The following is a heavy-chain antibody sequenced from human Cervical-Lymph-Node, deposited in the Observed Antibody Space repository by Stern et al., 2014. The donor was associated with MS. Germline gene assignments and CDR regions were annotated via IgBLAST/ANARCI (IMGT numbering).Heavy chain of an antibody. CDR1: GGSVSTGSYY. Sequence: QVQLQESGPGLVKPSETLSLTCTVSGGSVSTGSYYWSWIRQPPGKGLEGIGYVSYSGSAHYNPSLKSRGTISVVPSKNQFSLRLTSVTAADTAVYCARIGLELTDYFFDKWGQGTLVTVAS. CDR2: VSYSGSA. V-gene: IGHV4-61*01. D-gene: IGHD1-1*01. J-gene: IGHJ4*02. CDR3: ARIGLELTDYFFDK.